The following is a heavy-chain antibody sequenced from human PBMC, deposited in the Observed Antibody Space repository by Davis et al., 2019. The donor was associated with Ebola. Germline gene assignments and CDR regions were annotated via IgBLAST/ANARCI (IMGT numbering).Heavy chain of an antibody. CDR3: ARSGLSFGVVKYHYGMDV. J-gene: IGHJ6*04. CDR1: GFTLSNAW. Sequence: GESLKISCAASGFTLSNAWMSWVRQAPGQGLEWVSAISGSGGTTYYAGSVKGRFTVSRDNSKKTMYLQMNSLRAEDTAVYYCARSGLSFGVVKYHYGMDVWGKGTTVTVSS. CDR2: ISGSGGTT. V-gene: IGHV3-23*01. D-gene: IGHD3-3*01.